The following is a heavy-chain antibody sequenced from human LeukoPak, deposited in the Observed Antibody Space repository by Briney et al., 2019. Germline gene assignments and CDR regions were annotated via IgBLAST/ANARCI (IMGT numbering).Heavy chain of an antibody. CDR3: ARQGGILSDY. Sequence: GSLRLSCAASGFTFSSYSMNWVRQPPGKGLEWIGEINHSGSTNYNPSLKSRVTISADTSKNQFSLRLSSVTAADTAVYYCARQGGILSDYWGQGTLVTVSS. CDR2: INHSGST. CDR1: GFTFSSYS. J-gene: IGHJ4*02. D-gene: IGHD2/OR15-2a*01. V-gene: IGHV4-34*01.